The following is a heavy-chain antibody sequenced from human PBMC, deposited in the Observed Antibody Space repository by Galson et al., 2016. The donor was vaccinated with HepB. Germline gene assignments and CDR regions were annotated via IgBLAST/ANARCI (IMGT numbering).Heavy chain of an antibody. CDR2: INPNSGGT. V-gene: IGHV1-2*02. CDR3: ARSGYSYVIDY. D-gene: IGHD5-18*01. CDR1: GYTFTGKY. Sequence: SVKVSCKASGYTFTGKYMHWVRQAPGQGLEWMGWINPNSGGTIYAQNFQGRVTMTRDTSISTAYMELSRLRSDDTAVYFCARSGYSYVIDYWGQGTLVTVSS. J-gene: IGHJ4*02.